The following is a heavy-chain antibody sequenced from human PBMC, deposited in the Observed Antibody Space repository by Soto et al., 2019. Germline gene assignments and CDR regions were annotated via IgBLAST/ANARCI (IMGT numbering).Heavy chain of an antibody. CDR1: GFTFSSYS. Sequence: GGSLRLSCAASGFTFSSYSMNWVRQAPGKGLEWVSYISSSSSTIYYADSVKGRFTISRDNAKNTLYLQMNSLRAEDTAVYYCASLGIAAAGTNWFDPWGQGTLVTVSS. CDR3: ASLGIAAAGTNWFDP. V-gene: IGHV3-48*04. CDR2: ISSSSSTI. D-gene: IGHD6-13*01. J-gene: IGHJ5*02.